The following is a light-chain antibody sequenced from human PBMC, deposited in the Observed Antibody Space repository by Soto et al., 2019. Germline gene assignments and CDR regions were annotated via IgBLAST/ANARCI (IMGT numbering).Light chain of an antibody. CDR1: SSDVGGYNY. CDR2: DVS. Sequence: QSALTQPASVSGSPGQSITMSCTGTSSDVGGYNYVSWYQQHPGKAPKLMIYDVSNRPSGVSNRVSGSKSGNTASLTISGLQAEDEADYYCSSYTSSSTLEVFGTGTKVTVL. V-gene: IGLV2-14*01. CDR3: SSYTSSSTLEV. J-gene: IGLJ1*01.